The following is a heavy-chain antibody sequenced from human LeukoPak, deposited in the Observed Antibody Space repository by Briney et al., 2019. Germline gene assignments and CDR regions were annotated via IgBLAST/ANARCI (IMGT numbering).Heavy chain of an antibody. V-gene: IGHV3-7*01. D-gene: IGHD3-9*01. J-gene: IGHJ4*02. CDR3: ARVHYDILTGYHYYFDY. CDR2: IKQDGSEK. CDR1: GFTFDDYA. Sequence: PGGSLRLSCAASGFTFDDYAMHWVRQAPGKGLEWVANIKQDGSEKYYVDSVKGRFTISRDNAKNSLYLQMNSLRAEDTAVYYCARVHYDILTGYHYYFDYWGQGTLVTVSS.